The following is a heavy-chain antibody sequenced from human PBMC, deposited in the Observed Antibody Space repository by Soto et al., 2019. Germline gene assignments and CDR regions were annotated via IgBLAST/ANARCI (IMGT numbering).Heavy chain of an antibody. V-gene: IGHV3-23*01. Sequence: ELQLLESGGGLVQPGGSLRLSCAASGFTFTNYAMTWVRQAPGKGLEWVSGISGSGDSTYYADSVKGRFTISRDNSKNTLYLQMNSLRADDTALYYCANEMSGARRPFDYWGQGTLVTVSS. CDR3: ANEMSGARRPFDY. CDR2: ISGSGDST. D-gene: IGHD4-17*01. J-gene: IGHJ4*02. CDR1: GFTFTNYA.